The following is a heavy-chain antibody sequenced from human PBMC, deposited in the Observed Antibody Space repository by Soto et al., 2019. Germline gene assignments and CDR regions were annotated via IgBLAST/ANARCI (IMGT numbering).Heavy chain of an antibody. CDR1: GFTFSSYA. D-gene: IGHD6-19*01. V-gene: IGHV3-23*01. CDR3: AKDQSEAVAGTRFLGMDV. Sequence: PGGSLRLSCAASGFTFSSYAMSWVRQAPGKGLEWVSAISGSGGSTYYADSVKGRFTISRDNSKNTLYLQMNSLRAEDTAVYYCAKDQSEAVAGTRFLGMDVWGQGTTVTVSS. J-gene: IGHJ6*02. CDR2: ISGSGGST.